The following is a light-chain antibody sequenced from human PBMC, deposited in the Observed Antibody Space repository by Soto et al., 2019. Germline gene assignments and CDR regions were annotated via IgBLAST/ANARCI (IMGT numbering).Light chain of an antibody. J-gene: IGKJ1*01. CDR1: QSISYN. V-gene: IGKV1-39*01. CDR2: AAS. CDR3: QQTYRRRT. Sequence: DIQMTQSPSSLSAPVGDRVTITCRASQSISYNLNWYQQKPGKAPKLLIYAASSLQSGVPSRFSGSGSGTDFTLTISSLQPEDFATYYCQQTYRRRTFGQGTKVDI.